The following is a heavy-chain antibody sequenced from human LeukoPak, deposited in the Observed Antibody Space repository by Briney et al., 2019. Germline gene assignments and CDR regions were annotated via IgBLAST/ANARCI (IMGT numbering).Heavy chain of an antibody. D-gene: IGHD3-22*01. CDR3: ARRGLYYYDSSSSNWFDP. CDR1: GFTISTYS. Sequence: GGSLRLSCAASGFTISTYSMNWVRQAPGKRLEWVASISASGRHIYHADSLTGRFTISRDNAKNSLHLQMNSLRAEDTAVYYCARRGLYYYDSSSSNWFDPWGQGTLVTVSS. V-gene: IGHV3-21*01. CDR2: ISASGRHI. J-gene: IGHJ5*02.